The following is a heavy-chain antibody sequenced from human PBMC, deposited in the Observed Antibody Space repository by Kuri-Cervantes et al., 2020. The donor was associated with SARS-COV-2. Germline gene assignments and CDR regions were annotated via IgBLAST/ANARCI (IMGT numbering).Heavy chain of an antibody. CDR2: IYYSGST. CDR1: GGSISSSSYY. D-gene: IGHD6-19*01. V-gene: IGHV4-39*01. Sequence: GSLRLSCTVSGGSISSSSYYWGWIHQPPGKGLEWIGSIYYSGSTYYNPSLKSRVTISVDTSKNQFSLKLSSVTAADTAVYYCARRSSGWTIDYWGQGTLVTVSS. J-gene: IGHJ4*02. CDR3: ARRSSGWTIDY.